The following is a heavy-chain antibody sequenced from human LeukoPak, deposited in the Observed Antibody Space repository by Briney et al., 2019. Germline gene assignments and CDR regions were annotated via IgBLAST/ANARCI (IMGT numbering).Heavy chain of an antibody. CDR1: GFTFSSYA. D-gene: IGHD4-11*01. CDR2: IRINGGST. J-gene: IGHJ3*02. CDR3: AGDSNYGGAAFDI. Sequence: PGGSLRLSCAASGFTFSSYAMHWVRQAPGKGLECVSAIRINGGSTYYANSVKGRFTISRDNSKNPPYLQMGSLGAEDTAVYYCAGDSNYGGAAFDIWGRGTMVTVSS. V-gene: IGHV3-64*01.